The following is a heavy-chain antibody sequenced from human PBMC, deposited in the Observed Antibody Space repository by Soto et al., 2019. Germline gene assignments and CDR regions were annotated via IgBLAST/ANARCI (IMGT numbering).Heavy chain of an antibody. CDR2: IYWNDDE. CDR3: ARRRTMTYYFDY. V-gene: IGHV2-5*01. D-gene: IGHD3-22*01. J-gene: IGHJ4*02. CDR1: GFSLSTDEVG. Sequence: QITLKESGPTLVKPTQPLTLTCTFSGFSLSTDEVGVGWVRQPPGKALEWLALIYWNDDERYSPSLESRLTITKDTSKNQVVLTMTNMDPVDTATYYCARRRTMTYYFDYWGQGTLVTVSS.